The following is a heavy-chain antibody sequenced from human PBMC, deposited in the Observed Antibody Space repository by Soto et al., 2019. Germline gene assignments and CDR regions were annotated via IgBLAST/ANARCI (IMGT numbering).Heavy chain of an antibody. CDR2: IVVASGST. CDR1: GFDFGSFG. V-gene: IGHV1-58*02. D-gene: IGHD1-26*01. CDR3: SADHPHMAMGWPV. J-gene: IGHJ6*02. Sequence: ASVKVSCKASGFDFGSFGIQFLRQTRGRGLEWIGWIVVASGSTNYARQFQGRVAISRDMSSSTAYLDLYDLKSDDTAVYFCSADHPHMAMGWPVWGQGTTVTGSS.